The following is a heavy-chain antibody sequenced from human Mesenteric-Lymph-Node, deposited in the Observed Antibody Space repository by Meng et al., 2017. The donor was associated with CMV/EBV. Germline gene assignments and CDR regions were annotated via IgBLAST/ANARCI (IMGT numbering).Heavy chain of an antibody. V-gene: IGHV4-61*01. Sequence: SETLSLTCTVSGGSVSSGSYYWSWIRQPPGKGLEWIGYIYYSGSTNYNPSLKSRVTISVDTSKNQFSLKLSSVTAADTAVYYCARVSSIAARPVRIWGQGTMVTVSS. D-gene: IGHD6-6*01. CDR2: IYYSGST. CDR1: GGSVSSGSYY. J-gene: IGHJ3*02. CDR3: ARVSSIAARPVRI.